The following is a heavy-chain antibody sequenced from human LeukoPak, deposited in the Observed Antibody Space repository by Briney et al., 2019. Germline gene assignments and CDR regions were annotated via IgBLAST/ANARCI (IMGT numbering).Heavy chain of an antibody. CDR2: MNPNSGNT. V-gene: IGHV1-8*01. Sequence: ASVKVSCKASGYTFTSYDINWVRQATGQGLEWMGWMNPNSGNTVYAQKFQGRVTMTRNTSISTAYMELSSLRSEDTAVYYCARGGDIVVVPAAEYNWFDPWGQGTLVTVSS. D-gene: IGHD2-2*01. CDR1: GYTFTSYD. J-gene: IGHJ5*02. CDR3: ARGGDIVVVPAAEYNWFDP.